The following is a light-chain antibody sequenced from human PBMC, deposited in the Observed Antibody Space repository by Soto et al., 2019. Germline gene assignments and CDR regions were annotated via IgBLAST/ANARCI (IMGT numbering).Light chain of an antibody. CDR1: QSVRSD. CDR3: QHYNNLPLT. CDR2: GVS. Sequence: EIVMTQSPATLSVSPGEVATLSFSASQSVRSDLAWYQHKPGLAPRLLIYGVSTRATGIPVRFSGSGSGTEFTLSISSLQSEDSAIYYCQHYNNLPLTFGGGTKVDIK. V-gene: IGKV3-15*01. J-gene: IGKJ4*01.